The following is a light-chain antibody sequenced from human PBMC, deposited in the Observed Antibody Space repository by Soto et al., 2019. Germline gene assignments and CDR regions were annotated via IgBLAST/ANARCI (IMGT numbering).Light chain of an antibody. CDR3: SSYTTRSTYVV. J-gene: IGLJ2*01. CDR2: GVT. CDR1: SSDVGGYNH. V-gene: IGLV2-14*01. Sequence: QSALTQPASVSGSPGQSITISCTGTSSDVGGYNHVSWYQQHPGKAPKLIIYGVTNRPSGVSNRFSGSKSGNTASLTISGLQAEDEADYYCSSYTTRSTYVVLGGGTKLTVL.